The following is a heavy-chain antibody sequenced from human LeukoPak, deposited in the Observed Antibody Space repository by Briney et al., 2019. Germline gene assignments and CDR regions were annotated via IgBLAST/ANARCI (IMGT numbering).Heavy chain of an antibody. CDR3: ARGRRELGYCSGGSCYRWYYFDY. D-gene: IGHD2-15*01. Sequence: GASVKVSCKASGYTFTSYDINWVRQATGQGLEWMGWMNPNSGNTGYAQKFQGGVTMTRSTSISTAYMELSSLRSEDTAVYYCARGRRELGYCSGGSCYRWYYFDYWGQGTLVTVSS. V-gene: IGHV1-8*01. CDR1: GYTFTSYD. CDR2: MNPNSGNT. J-gene: IGHJ4*02.